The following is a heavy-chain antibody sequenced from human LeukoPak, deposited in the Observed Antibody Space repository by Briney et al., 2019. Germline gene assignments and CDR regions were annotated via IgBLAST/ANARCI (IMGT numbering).Heavy chain of an antibody. D-gene: IGHD3-16*01. CDR1: GGSFSGYY. CDR2: INHSGST. Sequence: PSETLSLTCAVYGGSFSGYYWSWIRQPPGKGQEWIGEINHSGSTNYNPSLKSRVTISVDTSKNQFSLKLSSVTAADTAVYYCARLARLRNWFDLWGQGTLVTVSS. J-gene: IGHJ5*02. V-gene: IGHV4-34*01. CDR3: ARLARLRNWFDL.